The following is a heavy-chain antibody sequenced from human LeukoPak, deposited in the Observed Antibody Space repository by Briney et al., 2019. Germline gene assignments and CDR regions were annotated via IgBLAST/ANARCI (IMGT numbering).Heavy chain of an antibody. CDR1: GGSFSGYY. D-gene: IGHD5-18*01. CDR2: INHSGST. CDR3: ARVRRIQLVHWYFDL. V-gene: IGHV4-34*01. J-gene: IGHJ2*01. Sequence: PSETLSLTCAVYGGSFSGYYWSWIRQPPGKGLEWIGEINHSGSTNYNPSLKSRVTISVDTSKNQFSLKLSSVTAADTAVYYCARVRRIQLVHWYFDLWGRGTLVTVSS.